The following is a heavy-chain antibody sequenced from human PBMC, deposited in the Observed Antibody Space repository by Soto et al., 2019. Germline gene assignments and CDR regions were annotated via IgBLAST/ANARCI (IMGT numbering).Heavy chain of an antibody. CDR2: ISWQSGTI. CDR1: GFTFEDYV. V-gene: IGHV3-9*01. CDR3: VMDSHGDY. Sequence: EVQLVESGGGLVQPGGSLRLSCAASGFTFEDYVMHWVLQAPGKGLEWVSGISWQSGTIGYADSVKGRFTISRDNAKNSLFLQMNRLRPEDTAVYYCVMDSHGDYWCQGTLVTVSS. J-gene: IGHJ4*02.